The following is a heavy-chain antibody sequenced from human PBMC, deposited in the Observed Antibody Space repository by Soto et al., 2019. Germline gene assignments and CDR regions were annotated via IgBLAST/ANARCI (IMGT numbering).Heavy chain of an antibody. V-gene: IGHV3-30*18. CDR2: ISYDGSNK. CDR1: GFTFSSYG. CDR3: AKAQVATRYYYYYGMDG. J-gene: IGHJ6*02. Sequence: GGSLRLSCAASGFTFSSYGMHWVRQAPGKGLEWVAVISYDGSNKYYADSVKGRFTISRDNSKNTLYLQMNSLRAEDTAVYYCAKAQVATRYYYYYGMDGWGQGTTVTV. D-gene: IGHD5-12*01.